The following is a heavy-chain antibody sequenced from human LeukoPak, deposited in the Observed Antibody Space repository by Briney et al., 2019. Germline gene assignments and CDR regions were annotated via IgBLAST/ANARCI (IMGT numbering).Heavy chain of an antibody. D-gene: IGHD6-13*01. CDR1: GYTFTGYY. V-gene: IGHV1-2*06. Sequence: GASVKVSCKASGYTFTGYYMHWVRQAPGQGLEWMGRINPNSGGINYAQKFQGRVTMTRDTSISTAYMELSRLRSDDTAVYYCARDFPTSIAAAGTDYWGQGTLVTVSS. CDR2: INPNSGGI. CDR3: ARDFPTSIAAAGTDY. J-gene: IGHJ4*02.